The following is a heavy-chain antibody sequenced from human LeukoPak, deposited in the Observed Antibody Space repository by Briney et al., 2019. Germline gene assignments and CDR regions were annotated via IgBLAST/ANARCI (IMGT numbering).Heavy chain of an antibody. V-gene: IGHV3-11*06. D-gene: IGHD5-12*01. J-gene: IGHJ4*02. Sequence: GGSLRLSCAASGFTFSDYYMNWIRQAPGKGLEWVSYISSSSGYTKYADSVKGRFTISRDNAENSLYLQMSSLRAEDTAVHYCARSTSAFDSPFDLWGQGTLVTVSS. CDR3: ARSTSAFDSPFDL. CDR2: ISSSSGYT. CDR1: GFTFSDYY.